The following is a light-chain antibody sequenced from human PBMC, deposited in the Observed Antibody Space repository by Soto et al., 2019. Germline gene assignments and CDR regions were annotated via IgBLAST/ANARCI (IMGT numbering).Light chain of an antibody. Sequence: DIQMTQSPSTVSASVGDRVTITSRASQNIDSWLAWFQQKPGKAPKILIYKASTLESGVPSRFSGSGSGTEFTLTISSLQPDDFATYYCQGHSTYPRTFGGGTKVDIK. CDR2: KAS. CDR3: QGHSTYPRT. CDR1: QNIDSW. J-gene: IGKJ4*01. V-gene: IGKV1-5*03.